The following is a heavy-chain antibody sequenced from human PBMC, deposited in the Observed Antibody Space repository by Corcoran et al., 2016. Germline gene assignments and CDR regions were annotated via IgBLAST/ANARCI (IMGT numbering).Heavy chain of an antibody. CDR3: ARDRTEMVRGVYNWFDP. V-gene: IGHV1-18*01. J-gene: IGHJ5*02. CDR1: GYTFTSYG. D-gene: IGHD3-10*01. Sequence: QVQLVQSGAEVKKPGASVKVSCKASGYTFTSYGISWVRQAPGQGLEWMGWISAYNGNTNYAQKLQGRVTMTTDTSTSTAYMELRSLRSDDTAVYYCARDRTEMVRGVYNWFDPWGQGTLVTVSS. CDR2: ISAYNGNT.